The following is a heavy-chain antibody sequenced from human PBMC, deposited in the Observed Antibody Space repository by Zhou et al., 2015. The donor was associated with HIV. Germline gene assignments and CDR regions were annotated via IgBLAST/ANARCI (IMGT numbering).Heavy chain of an antibody. J-gene: IGHJ4*02. D-gene: IGHD3-22*01. CDR1: GYPLSYYG. CDR2: IIPIFGTA. Sequence: QVQLVQSGGEVKKPGASMKVSCKASGYPLSYYGLTWVRQVPGQGLEWMGGIIPIFGTANYAQKFQGRVTITADESTSTAYMELSSLRSEDTAVYYCARPSRTYYYDSSGYYPFDYWGQGTLVTVSS. V-gene: IGHV1-69*13. CDR3: ARPSRTYYYDSSGYYPFDY.